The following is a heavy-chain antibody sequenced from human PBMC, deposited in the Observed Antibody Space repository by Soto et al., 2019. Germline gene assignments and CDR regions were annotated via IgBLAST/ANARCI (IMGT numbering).Heavy chain of an antibody. CDR2: ISSSSSTI. J-gene: IGHJ3*02. Sequence: EMQLVESGGGVVQPGGSLRLSCAASGFTFSTYTMNWVRQAPGKGLEWVSYISSSSSTIDYADSVKGRLTISRDNARNSLYLQMNSLRVEDTAVYYCARGRRGLVRFGFDIWGQGTMVTVSS. CDR1: GFTFSTYT. D-gene: IGHD3-10*01. CDR3: ARGRRGLVRFGFDI. V-gene: IGHV3-48*01.